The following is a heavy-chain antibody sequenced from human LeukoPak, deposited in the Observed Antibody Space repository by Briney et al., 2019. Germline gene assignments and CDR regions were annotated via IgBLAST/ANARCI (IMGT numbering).Heavy chain of an antibody. CDR3: AKSLIWSPAAFDI. Sequence: PGGSLRLSCAASGFTFSDHCMDWVRQAPGKGLEWVGRTRNKANSYTTVYAASVKGRFTISRDESENSLLLQMNSLKTEDTAVYYCAKSLIWSPAAFDIWGQGTMVTVSS. V-gene: IGHV3-72*01. CDR1: GFTFSDHC. J-gene: IGHJ3*02. D-gene: IGHD3-10*01. CDR2: TRNKANSYTT.